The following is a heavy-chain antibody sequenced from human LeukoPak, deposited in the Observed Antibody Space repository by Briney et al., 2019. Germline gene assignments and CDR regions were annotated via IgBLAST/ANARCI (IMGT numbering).Heavy chain of an antibody. CDR3: ARGPRGYSYGFRGNWFDP. J-gene: IGHJ5*02. Sequence: SETLSLTCAVYGGSFSGYYWSWIRRPPGKGLEWIGEINHSGSTNYNPSLKSRVTISVDTSKNQFSLKLSSVTAADTAVYYCARGPRGYSYGFRGNWFDPWGQGTLVTVSS. V-gene: IGHV4-34*01. CDR1: GGSFSGYY. CDR2: INHSGST. D-gene: IGHD5-18*01.